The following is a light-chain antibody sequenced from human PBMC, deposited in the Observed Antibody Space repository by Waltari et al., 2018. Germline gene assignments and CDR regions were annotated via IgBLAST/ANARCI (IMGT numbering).Light chain of an antibody. J-gene: IGLJ2*01. Sequence: SYVLTQPPSVSVAPGQTATITCGGNNVGGRLVHWYQQRPGQPPVLGHYDANNRPSGIPDRFSVSTSRNTATLTISRVEAGDEADYYCQVWDTSSDHAVVIGGGTKVTGL. CDR2: DAN. CDR3: QVWDTSSDHAVV. CDR1: NVGGRL. V-gene: IGLV3-21*02.